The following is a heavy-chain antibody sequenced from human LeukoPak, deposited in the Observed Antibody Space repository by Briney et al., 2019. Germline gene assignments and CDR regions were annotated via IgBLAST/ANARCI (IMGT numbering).Heavy chain of an antibody. CDR2: ISSDGSTT. J-gene: IGHJ4*02. D-gene: IGHD3-22*01. V-gene: IGHV3-74*03. CDR1: GFTFSSNW. CDR3: ASLYDSSGYYPNYFDY. Sequence: GGSLRLSCAASGFTFSSNWMHWVRQVPGKGLVWVSRISSDGSTTTYADSVKGRFTISRDNAKNTLYLQINSLRAEDTAVYYCASLYDSSGYYPNYFDYWGQGTLVTVSS.